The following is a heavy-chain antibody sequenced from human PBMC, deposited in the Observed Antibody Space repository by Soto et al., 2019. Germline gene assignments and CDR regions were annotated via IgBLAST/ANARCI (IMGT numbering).Heavy chain of an antibody. CDR3: AKDLTRQLAYWLDP. CDR2: INAHSGGT. D-gene: IGHD6-6*01. Sequence: ASVKVSCKASGFSFTGYYIHWLRQAPGQGLEWMGWINAHSGGTEYAQKFQGRVTLTRDTSIATAYLTLTSLTSDNTALYYCAKDLTRQLAYWLDPWGQGTQVTVSS. V-gene: IGHV1-2*02. CDR1: GFSFTGYY. J-gene: IGHJ5*02.